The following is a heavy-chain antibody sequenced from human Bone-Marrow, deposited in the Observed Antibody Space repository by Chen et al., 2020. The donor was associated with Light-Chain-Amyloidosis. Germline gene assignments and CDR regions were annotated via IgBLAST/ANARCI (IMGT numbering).Heavy chain of an antibody. CDR2: FDPEDGET. V-gene: IGHV1-24*01. J-gene: IGHJ1*01. Sequence: QVQLVQSGAEVKKPGASVKVSCKVSGYTLTELSMHWVRQAPGKGLEWMGGFDPEDGETIYAQKFQGRVTMTEDTSTDTAYMELSSLRSEDTAVYYCATVGLIRRDYGVETADFQHWGQGTLVTVSS. D-gene: IGHD3-16*01. CDR3: ATVGLIRRDYGVETADFQH. CDR1: GYTLTELS.